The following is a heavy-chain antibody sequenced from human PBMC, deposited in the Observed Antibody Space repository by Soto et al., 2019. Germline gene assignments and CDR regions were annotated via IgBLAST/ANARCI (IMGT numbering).Heavy chain of an antibody. CDR1: CDSISSSVW. J-gene: IGHJ4*02. D-gene: IGHD4-17*01. V-gene: IGHV4-4*02. Sequence: PSETLSLTCAVSCDSISSSVWWSCVRQPPGKGLEWIGEIYHTESTVYNPSLKSRVTISVDKSKNQFSLNLDSVTAADTAVYYCARYDFGTFDYWGRGILVTVSS. CDR2: IYHTEST. CDR3: ARYDFGTFDY.